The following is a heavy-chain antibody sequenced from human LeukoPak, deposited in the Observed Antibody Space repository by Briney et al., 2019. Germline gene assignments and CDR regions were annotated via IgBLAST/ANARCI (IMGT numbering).Heavy chain of an antibody. CDR1: GGSFSGYY. J-gene: IGHJ6*04. CDR2: INRSGNT. V-gene: IGHV4-34*01. Sequence: SETLSLTSAVYGGSFSGYYWSWIRQPPGRGLEWIGEINRSGNTNYNPSLKSRVTISGDTSKNQFSLKLSSVTAADTAVYYCARHGYYYYGMDVWGKGTTVTVSS. CDR3: ARHGYYYYGMDV.